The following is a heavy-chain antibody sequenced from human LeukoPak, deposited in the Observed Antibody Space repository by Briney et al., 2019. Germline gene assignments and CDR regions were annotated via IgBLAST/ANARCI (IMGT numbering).Heavy chain of an antibody. Sequence: GGSLRLSCAASGFTFSSYAMSWVRQAPGKGLEWVSAISGSGGSTYYADSVKGRFTISRDNSKNTLYLQMNSLRAEDTAVYYCAKGIYCSSTSCYAVDYWGQGTPVTVSS. D-gene: IGHD2-2*01. J-gene: IGHJ4*02. V-gene: IGHV3-23*01. CDR2: ISGSGGST. CDR3: AKGIYCSSTSCYAVDY. CDR1: GFTFSSYA.